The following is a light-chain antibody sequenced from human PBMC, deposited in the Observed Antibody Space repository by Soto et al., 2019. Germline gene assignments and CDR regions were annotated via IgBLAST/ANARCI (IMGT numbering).Light chain of an antibody. CDR2: DVS. V-gene: IGLV2-14*01. CDR3: SSYTSSSTLV. CDR1: SSDVGGYNY. J-gene: IGLJ3*02. Sequence: QSALTQPASVSGSPGQSITISCTGTSSDVGGYNYVSWYQQYPGKAPKLMIYDVSNRPSGVSNRFSGSKSGNMASLTISGLQAEDEADYYCSSYTSSSTLVFGGGTQLTVL.